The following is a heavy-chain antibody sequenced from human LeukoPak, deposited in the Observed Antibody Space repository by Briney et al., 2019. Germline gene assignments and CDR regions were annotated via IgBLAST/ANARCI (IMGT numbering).Heavy chain of an antibody. CDR2: INQDGTGK. CDR3: ARGPGITPHFDY. CDR1: GFTFN. V-gene: IGHV3-7*03. Sequence: GGSLRLSCAASGFTFNISWVRESPGKGLEWVASINQDGTGKYYVASVKGRFTISRDNAKKSVWLQMTSLRADDTAVYYCARGPGITPHFDYWGQGTLVTVSS. J-gene: IGHJ4*02. D-gene: IGHD3-3*01.